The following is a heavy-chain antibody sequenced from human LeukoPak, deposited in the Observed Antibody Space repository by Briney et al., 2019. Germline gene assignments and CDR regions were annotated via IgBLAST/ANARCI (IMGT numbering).Heavy chain of an antibody. D-gene: IGHD2-2*01. V-gene: IGHV1-69*13. Sequence: SVKVSCKASGGTFSSYAISWVRQAPGQGLECIGGIIPIFGTANYAQKFQGRVTITADESTSTAYMELSSLRSEDTAVYYCARDDCSSTSCPGDFDYWGQGTLVTVSS. CDR3: ARDDCSSTSCPGDFDY. J-gene: IGHJ4*02. CDR2: IIPIFGTA. CDR1: GGTFSSYA.